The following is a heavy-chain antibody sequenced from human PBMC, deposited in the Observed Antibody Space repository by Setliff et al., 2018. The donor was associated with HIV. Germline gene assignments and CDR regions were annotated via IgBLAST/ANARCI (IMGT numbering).Heavy chain of an antibody. Sequence: SETLSLTCTVSGGSISSSSHYWGWIRQPPGQGLEWIGSIYYSGTTSYNPSLKSLVTISVDTSRNQFSLKLSSETAADTAVYYCARHYGILTGYYLFDYWGQGTLVTVTS. CDR1: GGSISSSSHY. CDR3: ARHYGILTGYYLFDY. CDR2: IYYSGTT. J-gene: IGHJ4*02. V-gene: IGHV4-39*01. D-gene: IGHD3-9*01.